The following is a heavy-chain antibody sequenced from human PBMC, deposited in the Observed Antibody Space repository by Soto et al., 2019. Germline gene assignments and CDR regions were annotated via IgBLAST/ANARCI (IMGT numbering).Heavy chain of an antibody. CDR1: GGSISSYY. CDR2: IYYSGST. V-gene: IGHV4-59*08. CDR3: ARQGGGGDYVVGEED. J-gene: IGHJ4*02. Sequence: SETLSLTCTVSGGSISSYYWSWIRQPPGKGLEWIGYIYYSGSTNYNPSLKSRVTISVDTSKNQFSLKLSSVTAADTAVYYCARQGGGGDYVVGEEDWGQGTLVTVSS. D-gene: IGHD4-17*01.